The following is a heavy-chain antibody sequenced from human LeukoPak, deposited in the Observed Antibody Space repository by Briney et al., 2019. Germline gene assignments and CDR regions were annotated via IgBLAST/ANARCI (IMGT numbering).Heavy chain of an antibody. D-gene: IGHD1-7*01. CDR1: EFPFSDYW. CDR3: ARGRNYAFRFDY. J-gene: IGHJ4*02. Sequence: QPGGSLRLSCAASEFPFSDYWMTCVRQAPGKGLEWVALIKQDGSEKYYVDSVKGRFTISRDNAKNLVYLQMNSLRAEDTAVYFCARGRNYAFRFDYWGQGALLSVSS. CDR2: IKQDGSEK. V-gene: IGHV3-7*01.